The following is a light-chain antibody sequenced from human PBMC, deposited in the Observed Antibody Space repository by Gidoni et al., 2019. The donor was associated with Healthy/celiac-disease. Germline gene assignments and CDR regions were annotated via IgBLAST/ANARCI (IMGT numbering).Light chain of an antibody. V-gene: IGLV2-8*01. Sequence: QSALTQHHSASGSPGQSVTIPCTGTSSDVGGYNYVSWYQPYTGKAPKPMIYEVSKRPSGFPDRFSGSKSFNTASLTVSGLQSEDEAEYYCSSYAVSNNLVFGGGTKLTVL. J-gene: IGLJ3*02. CDR2: EVS. CDR1: SSDVGGYNY. CDR3: SSYAVSNNLV.